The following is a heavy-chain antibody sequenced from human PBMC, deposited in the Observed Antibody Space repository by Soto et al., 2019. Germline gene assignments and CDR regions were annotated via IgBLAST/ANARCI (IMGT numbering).Heavy chain of an antibody. V-gene: IGHV3-15*01. Sequence: PGGSLRLSCAASGFTFSNAWMSWVRQAPGKGLEWVGRIKSKTDGGTTDYAAPVKGRFTISRDDSKNTLYLQMNSLKTEDTAVYYCTADNWVRYFDWLLSPHYYYGMDVWGQGTTVTVSS. CDR2: IKSKTDGGTT. CDR1: GFTFSNAW. J-gene: IGHJ6*02. CDR3: TADNWVRYFDWLLSPHYYYGMDV. D-gene: IGHD3-9*01.